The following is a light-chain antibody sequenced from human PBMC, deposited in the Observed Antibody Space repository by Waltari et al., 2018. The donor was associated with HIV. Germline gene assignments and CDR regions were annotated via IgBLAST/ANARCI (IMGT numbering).Light chain of an antibody. CDR1: SSDVGGYDY. J-gene: IGLJ1*01. Sequence: QSALTQPRSVSGSPGQSVTISCTGTSSDVGGYDYVSWYQQHPGKAPKLMIYDVNKRPSGVPDRFSGSKSGNTASLTISGLQAEDEADYYCCSYADRYTDYVFGTGTKVTAL. CDR3: CSYADRYTDYV. V-gene: IGLV2-11*01. CDR2: DVN.